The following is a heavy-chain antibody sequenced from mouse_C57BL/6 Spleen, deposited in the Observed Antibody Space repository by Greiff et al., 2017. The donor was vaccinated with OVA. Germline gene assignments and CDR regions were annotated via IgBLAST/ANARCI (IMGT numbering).Heavy chain of an antibody. J-gene: IGHJ3*01. Sequence: EVQLQESGAELVRPGASVKLSCTASGFTIKDYYMHWVKQRPEQGLEWIGRIDPEDGDTEYAPKFPGKATMTADPSSNTAYMQLSSLTSAHPAVYYCTADYGSRSPFAYWGQGTLVTVSA. D-gene: IGHD1-1*01. CDR3: TADYGSRSPFAY. CDR1: GFTIKDYY. V-gene: IGHV14-1*01. CDR2: IDPEDGDT.